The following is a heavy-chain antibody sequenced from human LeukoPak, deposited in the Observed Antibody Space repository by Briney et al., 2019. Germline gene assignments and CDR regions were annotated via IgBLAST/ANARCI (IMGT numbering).Heavy chain of an antibody. Sequence: GGSLRLSCAASGFTFSSYAMSWVRQAPGKGLEWVSAISGSGGSTCYADSVKGRFTISRDNSKNTLYLQMNSLRAEDTAVYYCAKGDLFWSGYEGFDPWGQGTLVTVSS. CDR2: ISGSGGST. CDR1: GFTFSSYA. D-gene: IGHD3-3*01. V-gene: IGHV3-23*01. CDR3: AKGDLFWSGYEGFDP. J-gene: IGHJ5*02.